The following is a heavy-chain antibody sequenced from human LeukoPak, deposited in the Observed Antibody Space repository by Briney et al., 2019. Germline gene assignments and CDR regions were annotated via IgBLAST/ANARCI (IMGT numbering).Heavy chain of an antibody. J-gene: IGHJ6*02. V-gene: IGHV3-66*01. D-gene: IGHD4-11*01. CDR1: GFTDSTNY. CDR2: IYSGGST. CDR3: AKRPYSKYDFYYGMDV. Sequence: PGGSLRLSCAASGFTDSTNYMNWVRQDPGKGLEWVSMIYSGGSTSYADSVKGRFTISRDNSMNTLYLQMNSLRAEDTAVYYCAKRPYSKYDFYYGMDVWGQGATVTVSS.